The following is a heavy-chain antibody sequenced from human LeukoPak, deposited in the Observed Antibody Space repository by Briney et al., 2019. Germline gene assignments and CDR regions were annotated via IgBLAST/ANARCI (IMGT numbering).Heavy chain of an antibody. CDR2: INHSGST. CDR1: GGSFSGYY. D-gene: IGHD2/OR15-2a*01. CDR3: ARGYFLYYFDY. V-gene: IGHV4-34*01. J-gene: IGHJ4*02. Sequence: SETLSLTCAVYGGSFSGYYWSWIRQPPGKGLEWIGEINHSGSTYYNPSLKSRVTIFVDTSKNQFSLKLSSVTAADTAVYYCARGYFLYYFDYWGQGTLVTVSS.